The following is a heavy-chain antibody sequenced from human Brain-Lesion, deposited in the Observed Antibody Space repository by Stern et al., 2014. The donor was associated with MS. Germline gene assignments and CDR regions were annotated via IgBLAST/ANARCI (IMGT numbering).Heavy chain of an antibody. J-gene: IGHJ4*02. Sequence: LVESGAEVKKPGASVKVSCKASGYTFTGYYMHWGRPAPGQGLEWMGWINPKSGGTNYAQKFQGWVTMTRDTSINTAYMELSRLRSDDTAVYYCATYYYDSTGYNDFWGQGTLVTVSS. CDR3: ATYYYDSTGYNDF. D-gene: IGHD3-22*01. CDR2: INPKSGGT. V-gene: IGHV1-2*04. CDR1: GYTFTGYY.